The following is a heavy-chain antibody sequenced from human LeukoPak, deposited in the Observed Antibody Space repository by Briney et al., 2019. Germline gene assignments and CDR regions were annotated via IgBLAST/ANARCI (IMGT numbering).Heavy chain of an antibody. J-gene: IGHJ4*02. Sequence: SETLSLTCTVSGGSISSYYWSWIRQPAGKGLEWIGRIYTSGSTNYNPSLKSRVTISVDTSKNQFSLKLSSVTAADTAVYYCARTSIAARNFDYWGQGTLVTVSS. V-gene: IGHV4-4*07. CDR1: GGSISSYY. CDR2: IYTSGST. CDR3: ARTSIAARNFDY. D-gene: IGHD6-6*01.